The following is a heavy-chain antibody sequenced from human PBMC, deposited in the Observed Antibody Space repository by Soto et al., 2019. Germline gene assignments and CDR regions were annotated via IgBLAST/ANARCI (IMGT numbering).Heavy chain of an antibody. CDR3: ARRGGGYWQCCFYC. CDR1: GFIVSSSY. J-gene: IGHJ4*02. CDR2: IYADGRT. Sequence: DVQLVETGGGLIQPGRSLRLSCAASGFIVSSSYMTWVRQAPGKGLEWVSVIYADGRTYYADSVKGRFTISRYNSQNTLYLQMNSLSPEDTAVYYCARRGGGYWQCCFYCWGQGTLVTVSS. D-gene: IGHD2-8*02. V-gene: IGHV3-53*02.